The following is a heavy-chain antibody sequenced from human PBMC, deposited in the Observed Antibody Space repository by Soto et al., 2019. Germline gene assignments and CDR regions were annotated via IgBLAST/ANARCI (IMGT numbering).Heavy chain of an antibody. Sequence: QVRLVQSGAEVKKPGASVKVSCEASGYNFIDYYIHWVRQAPGQGFEWVGRISPKSGGTNSAQKFEGRVTMTWDTSLNTAYMELSSLKSDDTAVYYCARPPGYISDWYYFDLWGQGTRVTVSS. J-gene: IGHJ4*02. CDR1: GYNFIDYY. V-gene: IGHV1-2*02. CDR2: ISPKSGGT. D-gene: IGHD3-9*01. CDR3: ARPPGYISDWYYFDL.